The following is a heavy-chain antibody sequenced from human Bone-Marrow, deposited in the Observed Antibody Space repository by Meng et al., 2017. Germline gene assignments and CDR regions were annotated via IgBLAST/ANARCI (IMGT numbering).Heavy chain of an antibody. Sequence: EGQVVESGEGLVKPGGSLRLSCVASGLSFTDAWMSWVRQAPGKGLEWVGRIKRNSDGGTIDYAAPVKGRFTISRDDSKNTLYLQMDSLITEDTAVYFCATGAAAADHWGQGTLVTVSS. CDR1: GLSFTDAW. V-gene: IGHV3-15*01. CDR3: ATGAAAADH. CDR2: IKRNSDGGTI. D-gene: IGHD6-13*01. J-gene: IGHJ4*02.